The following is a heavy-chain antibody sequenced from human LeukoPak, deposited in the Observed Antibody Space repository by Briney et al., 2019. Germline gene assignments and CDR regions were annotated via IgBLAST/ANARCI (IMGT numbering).Heavy chain of an antibody. CDR3: ARRHVLRFLEWLLPD. CDR2: IYYSGST. J-gene: IGHJ4*02. Sequence: GSLRLSCAASGFTFSTYSMNWVRQPPGKGLEWIGSIYYSGSTYYNPSLKSRVTISVDTSKNQFSLKLSSVTAADTAVYYCARRHVLRFLEWLLPDWGQGTLVTVSS. V-gene: IGHV4-39*01. CDR1: GFTFSTYSMN. D-gene: IGHD3-3*01.